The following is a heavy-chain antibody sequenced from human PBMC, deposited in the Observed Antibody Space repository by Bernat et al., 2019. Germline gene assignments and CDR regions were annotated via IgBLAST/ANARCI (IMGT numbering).Heavy chain of an antibody. CDR2: IYYSGST. V-gene: IGHV4-59*01. J-gene: IGHJ3*02. CDR3: ATSSSSDAFDI. CDR1: GGSISSYY. D-gene: IGHD6-6*01. Sequence: QVQLQESGPGLVKPSETLSLTCTVSGGSISSYYWSWIRQPPGKGLEWIGYIYYSGSTNYNPSLKSRVHISRHVKNQFSLKLSSVTAADTAVYYCATSSSSDAFDIWGQGTMVTVSS.